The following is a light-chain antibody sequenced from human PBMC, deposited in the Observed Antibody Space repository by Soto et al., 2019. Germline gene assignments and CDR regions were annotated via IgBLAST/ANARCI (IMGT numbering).Light chain of an antibody. CDR1: QSISSY. CDR3: QQSYSTPPIT. J-gene: IGKJ5*01. CDR2: AAS. Sequence: DIQMTQSPSSLAASVGDSVTITCRASQSISSYLNWYQQKPGKAPKLLIYAASSLQSGVPSRFSGSGSGTDFTLTISSLQPEDFATYYCQQSYSTPPITVGQGTRLEIK. V-gene: IGKV1-39*01.